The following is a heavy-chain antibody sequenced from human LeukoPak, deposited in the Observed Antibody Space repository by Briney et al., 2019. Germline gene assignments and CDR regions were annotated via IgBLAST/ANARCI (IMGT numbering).Heavy chain of an antibody. V-gene: IGHV1-2*02. CDR1: GYTFSDYY. Sequence: ASVKVSCKASGYTFSDYYMHWVRQAPGQGLEWMGWINPNSGGTKYAQKFQGRVTMTRDTSISTAYMELSRPRSDDTAVYYCATEVTDWGQGTLVTVSS. J-gene: IGHJ4*02. CDR2: INPNSGGT. D-gene: IGHD5-18*01. CDR3: ATEVTD.